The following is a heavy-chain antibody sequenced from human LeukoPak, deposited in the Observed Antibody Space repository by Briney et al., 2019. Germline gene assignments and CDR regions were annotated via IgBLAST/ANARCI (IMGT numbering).Heavy chain of an antibody. CDR3: ASTGSGWSGAY. V-gene: IGHV4-39*07. CDR1: GGSISSSSYY. CDR2: INHSGST. Sequence: SETLSLTCTVSGGSISSSSYYWGWIRQPPGKGLEWIGEINHSGSTNYNPSLKSRVTISVDTSKNQFSLKLSSVTAADTAVYYCASTGSGWSGAYWGQGTLVTVSS. J-gene: IGHJ4*02. D-gene: IGHD6-19*01.